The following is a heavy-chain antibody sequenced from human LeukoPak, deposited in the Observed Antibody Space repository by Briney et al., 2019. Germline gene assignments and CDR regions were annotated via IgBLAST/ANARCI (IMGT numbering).Heavy chain of an antibody. Sequence: GGSLRLSCAASGFSFSTYWMNWVRQAPGKGLEWVSVFSRDGRTTYYAESVKGRFTISRDNFRNTVYLQMNSLRVEDTAIYYCAKYQEASSRRFDYWGQGILVTVSS. CDR2: FSRDGRTT. V-gene: IGHV3-23*01. CDR1: GFSFSTYW. J-gene: IGHJ4*02. D-gene: IGHD6-6*01. CDR3: AKYQEASSRRFDY.